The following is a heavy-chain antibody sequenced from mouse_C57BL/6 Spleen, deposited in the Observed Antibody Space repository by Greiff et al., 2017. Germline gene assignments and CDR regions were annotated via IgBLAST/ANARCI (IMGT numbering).Heavy chain of an antibody. J-gene: IGHJ2*01. CDR1: GYTFTEYT. V-gene: IGHV1-62-2*01. CDR2: FYPGSGSI. Sequence: VQLQQSGAELVKPGASVKLSCKASGYTFTEYTINWVKQRSGQGLEWIGGFYPGSGSIKYNEKFKDKATLTADKSSSTVYMELSRLTSEDSAVYFGARHEEWGGNYGDFDDWGQGTTLTVSS. D-gene: IGHD2-1*01. CDR3: ARHEEWGGNYGDFDD.